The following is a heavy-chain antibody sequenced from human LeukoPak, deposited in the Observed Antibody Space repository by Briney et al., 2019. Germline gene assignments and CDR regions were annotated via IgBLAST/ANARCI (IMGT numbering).Heavy chain of an antibody. D-gene: IGHD3-22*01. CDR1: GGSISSYY. Sequence: SETLSLTCTVSGGSISSYYWSWIRQPAGRGLEWIGRIYTSGSTNHNPSLKGRVTMSVDTSKNQFSLKLSSVTAADTAVYYCARDSNYDSSGYYSVSDYWGQGTLVTVSS. J-gene: IGHJ4*02. CDR2: IYTSGST. CDR3: ARDSNYDSSGYYSVSDY. V-gene: IGHV4-4*07.